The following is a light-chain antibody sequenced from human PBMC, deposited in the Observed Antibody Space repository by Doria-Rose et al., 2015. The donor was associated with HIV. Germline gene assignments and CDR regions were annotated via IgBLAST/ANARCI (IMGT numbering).Light chain of an antibody. CDR1: QSFSSTY. V-gene: IGKV3-20*01. J-gene: IGKJ1*01. CDR2: DGS. Sequence: EIVMTQSLGTLSLSPGERATLSCRASQSFSSTYLAWYQQKPGQAPSLLIYDGSTRATGIPDRFSASGSGTDFTLTINRLGPEDFALYYCHQYGTSWTFGQGTKVEI. CDR3: HQYGTSWT.